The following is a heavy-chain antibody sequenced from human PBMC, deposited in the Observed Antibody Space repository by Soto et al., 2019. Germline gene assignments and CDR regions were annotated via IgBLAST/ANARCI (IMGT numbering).Heavy chain of an antibody. D-gene: IGHD6-6*01. CDR2: ISAYNGNT. CDR3: ARDFRPKNAVATIKFEC. Sequence: QVQLVQSGAEVRKPGASVKVSCKASGYSFTNYGLSWVRQAPGQGLEWMGWISAYNGNTKFAQKVQGRVTMATDTSTTTAYMELRSLRSDDTAVYYCARDFRPKNAVATIKFECWGQGNLVTVSS. CDR1: GYSFTNYG. J-gene: IGHJ4*02. V-gene: IGHV1-18*01.